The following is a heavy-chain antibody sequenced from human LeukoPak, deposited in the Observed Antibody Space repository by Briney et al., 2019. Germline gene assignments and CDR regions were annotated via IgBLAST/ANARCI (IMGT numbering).Heavy chain of an antibody. CDR3: ARTQVCVCAGTGTVSLCDSFDI. V-gene: IGHV3-9*01. CDR2: ISWNSGSI. J-gene: IGHJ3*02. CDR1: GFTFVDYA. Sequence: GGSVRLSCAASGFTFVDYAMHWVRQAPGKGLAWVSGISWNSGSIGYADSVKGRFTISRDNAKNSLYLQMNSLRAEDTAWYYSARTQVCVCAGTGTVSLCDSFDIWGQGTMVTVSS. D-gene: IGHD1-7*01.